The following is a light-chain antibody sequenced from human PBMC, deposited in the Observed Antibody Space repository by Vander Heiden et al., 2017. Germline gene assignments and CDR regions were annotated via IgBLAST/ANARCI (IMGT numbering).Light chain of an antibody. J-gene: IGKJ1*01. CDR2: WAS. V-gene: IGKV4-1*01. CDR1: QSVLSSSKNKNY. Sequence: DIVMTQSPDSLAVSLGERATINCKSSQSVLSSSKNKNYLAWYQQKPGQPPKLLIYWASTRESGVPDRFSGSGSGTDFTLTISSLQAEDVAVYYCQQYYSRFRRFGQGTKVEFK. CDR3: QQYYSRFRR.